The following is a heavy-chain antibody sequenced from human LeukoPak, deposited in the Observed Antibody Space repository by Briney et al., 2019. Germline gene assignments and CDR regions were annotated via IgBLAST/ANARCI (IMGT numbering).Heavy chain of an antibody. Sequence: PGGSLRLSCAASGISTYVSWVRQAPGKALEWVFIIYGDARTYYADSVKGRFAISRDKSKNTVLLQMNSLRAEDTAVYYCARPQGSGTYLGQWGLGTLVAVSS. CDR2: IYGDART. J-gene: IGHJ4*02. V-gene: IGHV3-53*01. D-gene: IGHD1-26*01. CDR3: ARPQGSGTYLGQ. CDR1: GISTY.